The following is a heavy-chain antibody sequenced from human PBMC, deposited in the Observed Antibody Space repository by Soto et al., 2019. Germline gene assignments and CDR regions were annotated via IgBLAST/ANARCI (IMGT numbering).Heavy chain of an antibody. Sequence: KGLEWVSSISSSSIYIYYADSVKGRFTISRDNAKNSLYLQMNSLRAEDTALYYCARDQPVYSYGYGLGYWGQGTLVTVSS. CDR3: ARDQPVYSYGYGLGY. J-gene: IGHJ4*02. V-gene: IGHV3-21*01. CDR2: ISSSSIYI. D-gene: IGHD5-18*01.